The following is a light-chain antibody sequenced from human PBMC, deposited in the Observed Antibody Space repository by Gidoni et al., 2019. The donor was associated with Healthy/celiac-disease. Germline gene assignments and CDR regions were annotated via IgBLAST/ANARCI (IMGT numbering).Light chain of an antibody. CDR3: SSYTSSSTWV. Sequence: QSALTQPPPVSVSLGHSITISSTGTSSDVGGYNYVSWYQQHPGKAPKLMIYDVSNRPSGVSNRFSGSKSGNTASLTISGLQAEDEADYYCSSYTSSSTWVFGGGTKLTVL. CDR1: SSDVGGYNY. J-gene: IGLJ3*02. V-gene: IGLV2-14*03. CDR2: DVS.